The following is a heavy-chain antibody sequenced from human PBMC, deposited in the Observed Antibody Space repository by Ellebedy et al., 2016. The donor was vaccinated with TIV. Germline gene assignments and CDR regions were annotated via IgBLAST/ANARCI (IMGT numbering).Heavy chain of an antibody. Sequence: AASVKVSCKASGYTFTSYGISWVRQAPGQGLEWIGWISAYNGNTNYAQKLQGRVTITTDTSTSTAYMELRSLRSDDPAVYYWAKDYGSGSYLYGMDVWGQGTTVTVSS. J-gene: IGHJ6*02. CDR2: ISAYNGNT. CDR3: AKDYGSGSYLYGMDV. D-gene: IGHD3-10*01. CDR1: GYTFTSYG. V-gene: IGHV1-18*04.